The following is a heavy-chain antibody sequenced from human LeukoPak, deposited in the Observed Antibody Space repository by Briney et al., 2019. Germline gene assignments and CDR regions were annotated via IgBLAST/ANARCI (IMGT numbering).Heavy chain of an antibody. J-gene: IGHJ5*02. CDR2: IEQHGSEK. CDR1: GFTFSDSW. V-gene: IGHV3-7*05. Sequence: PGRSLRLSCAASGFTFSDSWMTWVRQAPGKGLEWVANIEQHGSEKNYVDSVKGRITISRDNAKNSLYLQMHSLRAEDTAVYYCARGHGWFDPWGQGSLVTVSS. CDR3: ARGHGWFDP.